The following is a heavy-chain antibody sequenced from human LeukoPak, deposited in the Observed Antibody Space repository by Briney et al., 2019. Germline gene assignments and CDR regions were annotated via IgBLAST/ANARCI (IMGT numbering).Heavy chain of an antibody. Sequence: ASVKVSCKASGYTFTSYDINWVRQATGQGLEWMGWMNPNSGNTGYAQKFQGRVTMTRNTSISTAYMELSSLRSEDKAVYYCARSRRGGSKYYFDYWGQGTLVTVSS. CDR1: GYTFTSYD. J-gene: IGHJ4*02. CDR2: MNPNSGNT. CDR3: ARSRRGGSKYYFDY. D-gene: IGHD1-26*01. V-gene: IGHV1-8*01.